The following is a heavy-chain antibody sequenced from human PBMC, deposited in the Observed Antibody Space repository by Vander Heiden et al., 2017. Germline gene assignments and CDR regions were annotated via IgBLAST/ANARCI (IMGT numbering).Heavy chain of an antibody. Sequence: QLQLQESGSGLVKPSQTLSLTCAVSGGSIRSGGYSRIWIRQPPGKGLEWIGYIYHSGSTYYNPSLKSRVTISVDRSKNQFSLKLSSVTAADTAVYYCAREVGESPAFDIWGQGTMVTVSS. CDR3: AREVGESPAFDI. CDR2: IYHSGST. CDR1: GGSIRSGGYS. J-gene: IGHJ3*02. V-gene: IGHV4-30-2*01.